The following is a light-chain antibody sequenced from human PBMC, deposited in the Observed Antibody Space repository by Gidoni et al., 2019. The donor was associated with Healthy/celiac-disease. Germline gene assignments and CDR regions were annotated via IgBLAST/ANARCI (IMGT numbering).Light chain of an antibody. CDR3: QQYNSYPRT. CDR1: QSISSW. CDR2: KAS. V-gene: IGKV1-5*03. Sequence: IQMTQSPSTLSASVGDRVTITCRASQSISSWLAWYQQKPGKAPKLLIYKASSLESGVPSRFSGSGSGTEVTLTISSLQHDDFATYYCQQYNSYPRTFGQGTKVEIK. J-gene: IGKJ1*01.